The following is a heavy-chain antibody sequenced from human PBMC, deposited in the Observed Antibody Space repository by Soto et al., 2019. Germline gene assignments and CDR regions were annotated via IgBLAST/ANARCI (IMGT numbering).Heavy chain of an antibody. CDR3: ARITVTIGGWNWFDP. CDR2: IIPIFGTA. Sequence: SVKVSCKASGGTFSSYAISWVRQAPGQGLEWMGGIIPIFGTANYAQKFQGRVTITADESTSTAYMELSSLRSEDTAVYYCARITVTIGGWNWFDPWGQGTLVTVSS. J-gene: IGHJ5*02. V-gene: IGHV1-69*13. CDR1: GGTFSSYA. D-gene: IGHD4-17*01.